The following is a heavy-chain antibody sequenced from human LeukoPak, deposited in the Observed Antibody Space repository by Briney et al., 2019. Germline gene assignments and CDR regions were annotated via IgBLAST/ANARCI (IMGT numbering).Heavy chain of an antibody. CDR3: AKAKANWNYDSFDY. D-gene: IGHD1-7*01. J-gene: IGHJ4*02. Sequence: GRSLRLSCAASGFTFSSYAMSWVRQAPGKGLEWVSVISGSGDSTYYADSVKGRFTISRDNSKNTLYLQMNSLRAEDTAIYYCAKAKANWNYDSFDYWGQGTLVTVSS. CDR2: ISGSGDST. CDR1: GFTFSSYA. V-gene: IGHV3-23*01.